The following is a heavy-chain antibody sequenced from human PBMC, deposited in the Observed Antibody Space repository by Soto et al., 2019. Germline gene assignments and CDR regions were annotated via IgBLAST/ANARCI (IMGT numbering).Heavy chain of an antibody. J-gene: IGHJ4*02. V-gene: IGHV3-7*01. CDR2: IKQDGSEK. D-gene: IGHD4-17*01. Sequence: EVQLVESGGGLVQPGGSLRLSSAASGFTFSRYWMSWVRQAPEKGLEWVANIKQDGSEKYYVDSVKGRFTISRDNAKNSLYLQMNSLRAEDTAVYYCARIGSSYGDNFDYWGQGTLVTVSA. CDR3: ARIGSSYGDNFDY. CDR1: GFTFSRYW.